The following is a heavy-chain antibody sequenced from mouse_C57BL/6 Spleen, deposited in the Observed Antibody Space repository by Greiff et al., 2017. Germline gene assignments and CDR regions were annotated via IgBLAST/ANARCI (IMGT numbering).Heavy chain of an antibody. CDR1: GFTFSDYG. D-gene: IGHD3-2*02. V-gene: IGHV5-17*01. Sequence: EVLLVESGGGLVKPGGSLKLSCAASGFTFSDYGMHWVRQAPEKGLEWVAYISSGSSTTYYADTVKGRFTISRDNAKNTLFLQMTGLRSEDTAMYYGAREGADSSGPAWFAYWGQGTLVTVSA. J-gene: IGHJ3*01. CDR3: AREGADSSGPAWFAY. CDR2: ISSGSSTT.